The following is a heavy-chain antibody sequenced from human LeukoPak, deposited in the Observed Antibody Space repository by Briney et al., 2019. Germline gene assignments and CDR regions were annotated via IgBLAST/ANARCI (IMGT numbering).Heavy chain of an antibody. V-gene: IGHV3-49*03. CDR3: SRTRISGIDGFDI. CDR1: GFTFSDYG. D-gene: IGHD2-15*01. J-gene: IGHJ3*02. CDR2: IRSKPYGGTT. Sequence: GGSLGLSCTASGFTFSDYGVNWFRQAPGKGLEWVAFIRSKPYGGTTGYAASVKGRFSISRDDSTSIVYLQMNSLKTEDTALYYCSRTRISGIDGFDIWGQGTMVTVSS.